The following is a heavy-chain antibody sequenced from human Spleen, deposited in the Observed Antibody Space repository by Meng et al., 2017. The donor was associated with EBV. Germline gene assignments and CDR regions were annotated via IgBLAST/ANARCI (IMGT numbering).Heavy chain of an antibody. D-gene: IGHD4-23*01. V-gene: IGHV1-18*01. CDR2: ISAYNGNT. Sequence: QVQLVQSGAEVXXXXXSXKVSCKASGYSFTVHGISWVRQAPGQGLEWMGWISAYNGNTNYAQKLQGRVTMTTDTSTSTTYMELRSLRSDDTAVYYCARGTVDIDYWGQGTLVTVSS. CDR3: ARGTVDIDY. J-gene: IGHJ4*02. CDR1: GYSFTVHG.